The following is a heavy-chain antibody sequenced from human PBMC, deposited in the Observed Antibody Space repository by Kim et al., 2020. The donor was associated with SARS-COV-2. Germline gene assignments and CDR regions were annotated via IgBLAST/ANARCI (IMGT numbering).Heavy chain of an antibody. J-gene: IGHJ4*02. CDR3: ARELRLRFLEWFPAFDY. CDR1: GGSISSYY. V-gene: IGHV4-59*01. CDR2: IYYSGST. D-gene: IGHD3-3*01. Sequence: SETLSLTCTVSGGSISSYYWSWIRQPPGKGLEWIGYIYYSGSTNYNPSLKSRVTISVDTSKNQFSLKLSSVTAADTAVYYCARELRLRFLEWFPAFDYWGQGTLVTVSS.